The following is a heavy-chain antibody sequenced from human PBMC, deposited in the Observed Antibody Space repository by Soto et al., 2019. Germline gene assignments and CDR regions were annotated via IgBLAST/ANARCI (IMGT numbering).Heavy chain of an antibody. CDR2: MNPNSGNT. J-gene: IGHJ6*01. V-gene: IGHV1-8*01. Sequence: QVQLVQSGAEVKKPGASVKVSCKASGYTFTSYDINWVRQATGQGLEGMGWMNPNSGNTGEAQKFQGRITMTRNTSISTAYMELSRLRSEDMGVNYCDRGAVRGREGWGQATTVSVPP. CDR3: DRGAVRGREG. CDR1: GYTFTSYD.